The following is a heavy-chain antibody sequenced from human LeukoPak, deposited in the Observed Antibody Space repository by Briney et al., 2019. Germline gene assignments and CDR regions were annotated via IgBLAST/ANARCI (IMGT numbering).Heavy chain of an antibody. J-gene: IGHJ4*02. CDR1: GGSISSYY. D-gene: IGHD5-12*01. Sequence: SETLSPTCTVSGGSISSYYWSWIRQPPGKGLEWIGYIYYSGSTNYNPSLKSRVTISVDTSKNQFSLKLSSVTAADTAVYYCARVDIVATMNFDYWGQGTLVTVSS. CDR2: IYYSGST. CDR3: ARVDIVATMNFDY. V-gene: IGHV4-59*01.